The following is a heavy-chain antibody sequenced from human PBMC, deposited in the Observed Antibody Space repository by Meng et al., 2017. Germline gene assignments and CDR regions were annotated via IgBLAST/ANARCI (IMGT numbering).Heavy chain of an antibody. V-gene: IGHV3-23*01. CDR2: ISGSGGST. CDR1: GFTFSSYA. CDR3: ARDEDISAAGKLFGDY. D-gene: IGHD6-13*01. Sequence: GESLKISCAASGFTFSSYAMSWVRQAPGKGLEWVSAISGSGGSTYYAQRFQGRVTMTGDTSISTAYMELSGLRSDDTAMYYCARDEDISAAGKLFGDYWGQGTLVTVSS. J-gene: IGHJ4*02.